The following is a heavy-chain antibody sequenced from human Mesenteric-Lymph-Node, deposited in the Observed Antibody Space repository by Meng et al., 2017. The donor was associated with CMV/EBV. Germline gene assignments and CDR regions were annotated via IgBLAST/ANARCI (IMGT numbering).Heavy chain of an antibody. Sequence: GESLKISCAASGFTFSSYGMSWVRQAPGKGLEWVSVIRGSGGSTHYADSAKGRFTISRDNSKNTLYLQMNRLRAEDTAVYYCAKESGSYDSGAHYDYWGQGTLVTVSS. V-gene: IGHV3-23*01. CDR1: GFTFSSYG. J-gene: IGHJ4*02. CDR3: AKESGSYDSGAHYDY. D-gene: IGHD3-22*01. CDR2: IRGSGGST.